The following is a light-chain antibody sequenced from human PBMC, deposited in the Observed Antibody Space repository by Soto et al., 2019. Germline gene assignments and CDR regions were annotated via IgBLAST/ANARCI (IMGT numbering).Light chain of an antibody. V-gene: IGKV1-39*01. Sequence: IQMTQSPSSLSASVGDRVTITCRASQRITTYLNWYQQKPGEAPKLLISTAGTLQRGVPSRFSGSGSGTDFALTITALRPEDCATYFCQQTYSTPYTFGQGTKLEIK. J-gene: IGKJ2*01. CDR2: TAG. CDR3: QQTYSTPYT. CDR1: QRITTY.